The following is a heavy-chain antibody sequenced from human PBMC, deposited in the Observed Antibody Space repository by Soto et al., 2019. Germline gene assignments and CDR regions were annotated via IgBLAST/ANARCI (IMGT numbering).Heavy chain of an antibody. J-gene: IGHJ4*02. CDR2: INAGNGNT. CDR3: ARFSGSGFYTLGY. CDR1: GYTFTNYD. V-gene: IGHV1-3*01. Sequence: ASVKVSCKAAGYTFTNYDMHWVRQAPGQRLEWMGWINAGNGNTKYSQKFQGRVTMTTDTSTSTAYMELRSLRSDDTAVYYCARFSGSGFYTLGYWGQGTLVTVSS. D-gene: IGHD3-22*01.